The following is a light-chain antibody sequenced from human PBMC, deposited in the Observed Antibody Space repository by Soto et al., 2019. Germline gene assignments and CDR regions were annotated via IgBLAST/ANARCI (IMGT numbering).Light chain of an antibody. CDR1: QSVSSSY. CDR2: GAS. CDR3: HQYGISPPVT. Sequence: EIVLTQSPGTLSLSPVERATLSCRASQSVSSSYLAWYQQKPGQAPRLLTYGASSRATGIPDRFSGSGSGTDFTLTIRRLEPEDFAMYYCHQYGISPPVTFGQGTRREI. V-gene: IGKV3-20*01. J-gene: IGKJ5*01.